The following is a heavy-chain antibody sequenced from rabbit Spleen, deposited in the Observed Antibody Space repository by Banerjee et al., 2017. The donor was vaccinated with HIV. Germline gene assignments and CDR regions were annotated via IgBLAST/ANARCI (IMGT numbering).Heavy chain of an antibody. CDR3: ARDLTSVIGWNFNL. J-gene: IGHJ4*01. CDR1: GFSFSSSYY. D-gene: IGHD1-1*01. Sequence: QSLEESGGDLVKPGASLTLTCTASGFSFSSSYYMCWVRQAPGKGLEWIACIDAGSSGFTYYATWAIGRFTISTTSSTTVTLQMTSLTAADTATYFCARDLTSVIGWNFNLWGPGTLVTVS. V-gene: IGHV1S40*01. CDR2: IDAGSSGFT.